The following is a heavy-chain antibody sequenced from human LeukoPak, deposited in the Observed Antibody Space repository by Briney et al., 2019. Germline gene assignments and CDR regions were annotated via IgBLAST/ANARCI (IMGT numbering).Heavy chain of an antibody. Sequence: ASVKVSCKASGYTFTSYAMNWVRQAPGQGLEWMGWINTNTGNPTYAQGFTGRFVFSLDTSVSTAYLQISSLKAEDTAVYYCARVFSGWYEYYLDYWGQGTLVTVSS. CDR1: GYTFTSYA. V-gene: IGHV7-4-1*02. J-gene: IGHJ4*02. CDR3: ARVFSGWYEYYLDY. CDR2: INTNTGNP. D-gene: IGHD6-19*01.